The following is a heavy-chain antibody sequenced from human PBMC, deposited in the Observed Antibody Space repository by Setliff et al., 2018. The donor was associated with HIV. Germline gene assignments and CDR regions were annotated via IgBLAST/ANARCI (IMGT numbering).Heavy chain of an antibody. CDR2: IHPRDSDT. CDR3: ARLSVVTATRIYYFDY. D-gene: IGHD2-21*02. J-gene: IGHJ4*02. CDR1: GYSFTSYL. Sequence: GESLKISCKGFGYSFTSYLIAWVRQTPGKGLEWMGNIHPRDSDTRYSPSFQGQVTISADESISTAYLQWSSLKASDTAMYYCARLSVVTATRIYYFDYWGQGTLVTVSS. V-gene: IGHV5-51*01.